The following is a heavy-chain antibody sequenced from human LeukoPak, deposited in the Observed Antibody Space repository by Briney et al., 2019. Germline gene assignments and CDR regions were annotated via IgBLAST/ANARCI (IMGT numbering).Heavy chain of an antibody. V-gene: IGHV4-39*07. J-gene: IGHJ4*02. CDR2: IYYSGST. D-gene: IGHD3-10*01. CDR1: SGSISTSNYY. CDR3: AKVAKYYYGSETYYFFEH. Sequence: SETLSLTCTVSSGSISTSNYYWGWVRQPPGKALEWIGSIYYSGSTYYNPSLKSRVTISVDTSKNQFSLKLSSVTAADTAVYYCAKVAKYYYGSETYYFFEHWGQGTPVTASS.